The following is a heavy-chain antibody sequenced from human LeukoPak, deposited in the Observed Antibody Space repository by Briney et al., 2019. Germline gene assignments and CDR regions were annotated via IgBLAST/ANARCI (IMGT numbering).Heavy chain of an antibody. CDR1: GFTFTNYW. J-gene: IGHJ4*02. D-gene: IGHD6-6*01. Sequence: RGESLKISCKGSGFTFTNYWIAWVRQMPGKGLEWMGIIYPGDSDTRYSPSFQGQVTISADKSISTAYLQWSSLKASDTAMYYCARSLYSSSSPFDYWGQGTLVTVSS. CDR2: IYPGDSDT. V-gene: IGHV5-51*01. CDR3: ARSLYSSSSPFDY.